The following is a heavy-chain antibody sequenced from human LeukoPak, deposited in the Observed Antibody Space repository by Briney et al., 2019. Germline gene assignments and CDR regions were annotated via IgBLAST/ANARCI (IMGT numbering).Heavy chain of an antibody. CDR3: ARGVPYWITGTTASRYFDL. Sequence: ASVKVSCKASGYTFTSYDINWVRQATGQGLEWMGWMNPNSGNTGYAQKFQGRVTMTRNTSITTAYMELSSLRSEDTAVYYCARGVPYWITGTTASRYFDLWGRGTLVTVSS. V-gene: IGHV1-8*01. CDR2: MNPNSGNT. D-gene: IGHD1-7*01. CDR1: GYTFTSYD. J-gene: IGHJ2*01.